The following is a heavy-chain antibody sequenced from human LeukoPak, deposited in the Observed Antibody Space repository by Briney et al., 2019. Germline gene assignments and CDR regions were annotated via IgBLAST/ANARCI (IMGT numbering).Heavy chain of an antibody. CDR2: INPNSGGT. Sequence: ASVKVSCKASGYTLTGYYMHWVRQAPGQGLEWMGWINPNSGGTNYAQKSQGRVTMTRDTSISTAYMELNRLRSDDTAVYFCARGWNYGFDYWGQGTLVTVSS. V-gene: IGHV1-2*02. CDR1: GYTLTGYY. J-gene: IGHJ4*02. CDR3: ARGWNYGFDY. D-gene: IGHD1-7*01.